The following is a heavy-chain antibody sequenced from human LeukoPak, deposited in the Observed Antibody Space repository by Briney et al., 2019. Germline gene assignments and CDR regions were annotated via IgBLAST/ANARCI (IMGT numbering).Heavy chain of an antibody. CDR3: AKAKGNDFWSGYRYYFDY. J-gene: IGHJ4*02. Sequence: GGSLRLSCAASGFTFSSYAMSWVRQAPGKGQEWVSAISGSGGSTYYADSVKGRFTISRDNSKNTLYLQMNSLRAEDTAVYYCAKAKGNDFWSGYRYYFDYWGQGTLVTVSS. CDR1: GFTFSSYA. D-gene: IGHD3-3*01. V-gene: IGHV3-23*01. CDR2: ISGSGGST.